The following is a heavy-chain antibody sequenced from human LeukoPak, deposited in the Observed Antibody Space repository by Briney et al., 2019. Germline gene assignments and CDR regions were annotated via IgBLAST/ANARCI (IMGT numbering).Heavy chain of an antibody. CDR1: GGSFSGYF. J-gene: IGHJ6*02. CDR2: VNHSGST. V-gene: IGHV4-34*01. Sequence: SETLSLTCAVYGGSFSGYFWSWIRQPPGKGLEWIGEVNHSGSTNYNPSLTSRVTISVDTSKNQFSLKLSSVTAADTAVYYCARGRTTETTFYFYYHVVDVWGQGTTVTVSS. D-gene: IGHD4-11*01. CDR3: ARGRTTETTFYFYYHVVDV.